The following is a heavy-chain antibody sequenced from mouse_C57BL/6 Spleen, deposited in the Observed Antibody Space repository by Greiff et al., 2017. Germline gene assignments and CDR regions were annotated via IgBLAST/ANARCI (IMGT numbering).Heavy chain of an antibody. J-gene: IGHJ2*01. V-gene: IGHV5-4*03. D-gene: IGHD1-1*01. CDR1: GFTFSSYA. CDR2: ISDGGSYT. Sequence: EVKVVESGGGLVKPGGSLKLSCAASGFTFSSYAMSWVRQTPEKRLEWVATISDGGSYTYYPDNVKGRFTISRDNAKNNLYLQMSHLKSEDTAMYYCARGGSRYYFDYWGQGTTLTVSS. CDR3: ARGGSRYYFDY.